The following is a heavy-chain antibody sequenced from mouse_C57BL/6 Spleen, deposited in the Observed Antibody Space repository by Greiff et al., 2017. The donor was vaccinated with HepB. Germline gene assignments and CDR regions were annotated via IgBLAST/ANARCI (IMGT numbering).Heavy chain of an antibody. CDR2: IYPGDGDT. Sequence: VQLQQSGPELVKPGASVKISCKASGYAFSSSWMNWVKQRPGKGLEWIGRIYPGDGDTNYNGKFKGKATLTADKSSSTAYMQLSSLTSEDSAVYFCARSNYYGSSSYAIDYWGQGTSVTVSS. J-gene: IGHJ4*01. CDR3: ARSNYYGSSSYAIDY. CDR1: GYAFSSSW. D-gene: IGHD1-1*01. V-gene: IGHV1-82*01.